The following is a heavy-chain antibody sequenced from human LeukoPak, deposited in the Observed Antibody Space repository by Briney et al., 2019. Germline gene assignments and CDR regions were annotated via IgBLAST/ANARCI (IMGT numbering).Heavy chain of an antibody. Sequence: GGSLRLSCAASGFTFSSYEMNWVRQAPGKGLEWVSYISSSGSTIYYADSVKGRFTISRDNAKNSLYLQMNSLRAEDTAVYYCVRDWGYDSSGYWQKYFDTWGQGTLVTVSS. D-gene: IGHD3-22*01. CDR1: GFTFSSYE. CDR3: VRDWGYDSSGYWQKYFDT. J-gene: IGHJ4*02. V-gene: IGHV3-48*03. CDR2: ISSSGSTI.